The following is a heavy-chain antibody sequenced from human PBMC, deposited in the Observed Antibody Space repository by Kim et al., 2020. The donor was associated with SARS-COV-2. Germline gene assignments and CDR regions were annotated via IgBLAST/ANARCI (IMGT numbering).Heavy chain of an antibody. CDR2: IYYSGST. D-gene: IGHD6-6*01. J-gene: IGHJ5*02. V-gene: IGHV4-59*01. CDR3: ARGQYEYSSPNWFDP. Sequence: SETLSLTCTVSGGSISSYYWSWIRQPPGKGLEWIGYIYYSGSTNYNPSLKSRVTISVDTSKNQFSLKLSSVTAADTAVYYCARGQYEYSSPNWFDPWGQGTLVTVSS. CDR1: GGSISSYY.